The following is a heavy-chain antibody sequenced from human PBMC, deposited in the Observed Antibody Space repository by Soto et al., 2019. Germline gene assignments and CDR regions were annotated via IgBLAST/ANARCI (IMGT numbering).Heavy chain of an antibody. CDR2: ISVYNGNT. CDR1: GYILSNYG. CDR3: ATDLMGGRNVEY. J-gene: IGHJ4*02. V-gene: IGHV1-18*01. Sequence: QVQLVQSGGEVKKPGASVKVSCKASGYILSNYGITWVRQAPGRGLEWMGYISVYNGNTNYGQKFQGRVTMTTDTSTMTAYLGLGSLRSDDTAVYYCATDLMGGRNVEYWGQGTMVTVSS.